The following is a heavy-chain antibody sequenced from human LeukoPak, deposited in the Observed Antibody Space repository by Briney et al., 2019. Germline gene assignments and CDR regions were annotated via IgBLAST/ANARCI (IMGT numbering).Heavy chain of an antibody. CDR1: GGSISIYY. Sequence: PSETLSLTCTVSGGSISIYYWSWIRQPPGKGLEWIGYIYYSGSTNYNPSLKSRVTISVDTSKNQFSLKLSSVTAADTAVYYCARGSYDIYAFDIWGQGTMVTVSS. CDR3: ARGSYDIYAFDI. D-gene: IGHD3/OR15-3a*01. V-gene: IGHV4-59*01. J-gene: IGHJ3*02. CDR2: IYYSGST.